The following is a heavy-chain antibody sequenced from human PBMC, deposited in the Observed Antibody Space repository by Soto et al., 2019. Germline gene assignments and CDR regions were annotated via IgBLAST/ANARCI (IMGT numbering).Heavy chain of an antibody. J-gene: IGHJ3*02. D-gene: IGHD5-12*01. CDR3: ARVQYSGYDFKLAFDI. CDR1: GYTFDNYA. CDR2: IHAGDGYT. Sequence: QVQLVQSGAQVKKPGASVKVSCKASGYTFDNYALHWVRQAPGRGLEWMGWIHAGDGYTKYSQSFQGRVTITRDTSASTVHMDLSSLKSEDTAVYSGARVQYSGYDFKLAFDIWGQGTMVTVSS. V-gene: IGHV1-3*01.